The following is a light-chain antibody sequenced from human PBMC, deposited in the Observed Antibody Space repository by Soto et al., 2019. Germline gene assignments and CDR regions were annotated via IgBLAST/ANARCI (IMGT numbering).Light chain of an antibody. CDR1: RTMSTW. V-gene: IGKV1-5*01. CDR3: QQYNSYLYT. J-gene: IGKJ2*01. Sequence: DIQMTQSPSTLSASVGDRVTITCRASRTMSTWLAWYQQKPGKAPKLLIYDASSLESVVSLRFSGSGSGTEFTLTISSLQTDDCATYYCQQYNSYLYTFGQGTKVEIK. CDR2: DAS.